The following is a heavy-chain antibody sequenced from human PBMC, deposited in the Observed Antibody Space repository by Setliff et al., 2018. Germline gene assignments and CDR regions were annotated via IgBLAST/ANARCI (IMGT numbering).Heavy chain of an antibody. CDR1: GGSLSTYY. Sequence: SETLSLTCTVSGGSLSTYYWSWIRQPPGKGLESIGYVYYSGTANYSPSLRSRLTISVDTSKNQFSLKLRSVTAADTAVYYCARGGTFRYFDFWGQGAPVTVSS. D-gene: IGHD5-12*01. CDR3: ARGGTFRYFDF. CDR2: VYYSGTA. J-gene: IGHJ4*02. V-gene: IGHV4-59*01.